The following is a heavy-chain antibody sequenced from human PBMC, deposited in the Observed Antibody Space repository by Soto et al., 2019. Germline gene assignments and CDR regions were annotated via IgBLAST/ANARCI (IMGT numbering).Heavy chain of an antibody. CDR3: ARARIVVAGTIVDY. CDR1: GYSISSGYY. Sequence: SETLSVTCAVSGYSISSGYYCGWIRQPPGKGLEWIGSIYHSGNTYYNPSLKSRVTISVDTSKNHFSLKLSSVTAADTAVYYCARARIVVAGTIVDYWGQGTLVTVSS. D-gene: IGHD6-19*01. V-gene: IGHV4-38-2*01. J-gene: IGHJ4*02. CDR2: IYHSGNT.